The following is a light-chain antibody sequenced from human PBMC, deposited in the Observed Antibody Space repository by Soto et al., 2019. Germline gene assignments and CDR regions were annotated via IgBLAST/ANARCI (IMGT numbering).Light chain of an antibody. CDR1: RSISSF. J-gene: IGKJ4*01. V-gene: IGKV3-11*01. CDR3: QQRANWPPLT. CDR2: DTF. Sequence: EIVLTQSPATLSLSPGERATLSCRASRSISSFLAWYQQKPGQAPRLLIYDTFNRATGIPARFSGSGSGTDFTLTISGLEPEDFAVYCCQQRANWPPLTFGGGTKVEI.